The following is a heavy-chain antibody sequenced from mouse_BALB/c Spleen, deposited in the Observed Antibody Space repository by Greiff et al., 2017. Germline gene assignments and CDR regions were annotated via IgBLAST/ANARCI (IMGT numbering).Heavy chain of an antibody. V-gene: IGHV1-66*01. Sequence: QVQLQQSGPELVKPGASVKISCKASGYSFTSYYIHWVKQRPGQGLEWIGWIFPGSGNTKYNEKFKGKATLTADTSSSTAYMQLSSLTSEDSAVYFCARDYGSSYVDYWGQGTTLTVSS. CDR1: GYSFTSYY. CDR2: IFPGSGNT. J-gene: IGHJ2*01. D-gene: IGHD1-1*01. CDR3: ARDYGSSYVDY.